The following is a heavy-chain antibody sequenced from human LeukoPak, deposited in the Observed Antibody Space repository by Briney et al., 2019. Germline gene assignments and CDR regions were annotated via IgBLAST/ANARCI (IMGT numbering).Heavy chain of an antibody. Sequence: GGSLRLSCAASGFTFSSYAISWVRQAPGQGLEWMGGIIPIFGTANYAQKFQGRVTITADESTSTAYMELSSLRSEDTAVYYCARAEVNRRHYYYGMDVWGQGTTVTVSS. J-gene: IGHJ6*02. D-gene: IGHD3-16*02. CDR2: IIPIFGTA. V-gene: IGHV1-69*01. CDR3: ARAEVNRRHYYYGMDV. CDR1: GFTFSSYA.